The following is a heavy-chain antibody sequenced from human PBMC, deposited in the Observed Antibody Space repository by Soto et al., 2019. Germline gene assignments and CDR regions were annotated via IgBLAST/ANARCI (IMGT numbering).Heavy chain of an antibody. J-gene: IGHJ4*02. V-gene: IGHV1-69*01. Sequence: QVQLVQSGAEVKKPGSSVKVSCKASGGTFSSYAISWVRQAPGQGLEWMGGIIPIFGTANYAQKFQGRVTITADESTSTAYMELSSLRSEDTAVYYCARSSPAHGIAVAGTPFFDYWGQGTLVTVSS. CDR2: IIPIFGTA. D-gene: IGHD6-19*01. CDR3: ARSSPAHGIAVAGTPFFDY. CDR1: GGTFSSYA.